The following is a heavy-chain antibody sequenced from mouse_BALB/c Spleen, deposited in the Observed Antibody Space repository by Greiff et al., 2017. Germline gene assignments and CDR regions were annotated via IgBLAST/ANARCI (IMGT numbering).Heavy chain of an antibody. CDR3: ARPPDGYYPAWFAY. Sequence: EVQGVESGGGLVQPGGSLKLSCAASGFTFSSYTMSWVRQTPEKRLEWVAYISNGGGSTYYPDTVKGRFTISRDNAKNTLYLQMSSLKSEDTAMYYCARPPDGYYPAWFAYWGQGTLVTVSA. J-gene: IGHJ3*01. CDR2: ISNGGGST. D-gene: IGHD2-3*01. V-gene: IGHV5-12-2*01. CDR1: GFTFSSYT.